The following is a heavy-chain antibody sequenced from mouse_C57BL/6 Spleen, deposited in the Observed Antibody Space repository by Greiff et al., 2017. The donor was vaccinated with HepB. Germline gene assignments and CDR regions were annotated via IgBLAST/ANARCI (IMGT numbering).Heavy chain of an antibody. D-gene: IGHD2-3*01. CDR2: ISYSGST. Sequence: EVKLVESGPGLAKPSQTLSLTCSVTGYSITSDYWNWIRKFPGNKLEYMGYISYSGSTYYNPSLKSRISITRDTSKNQYYLQLNSVTTEDTATYYCARVYDGYYVAMDYWGQGTSVTVSS. V-gene: IGHV3-8*01. J-gene: IGHJ4*01. CDR3: ARVYDGYYVAMDY. CDR1: GYSITSDY.